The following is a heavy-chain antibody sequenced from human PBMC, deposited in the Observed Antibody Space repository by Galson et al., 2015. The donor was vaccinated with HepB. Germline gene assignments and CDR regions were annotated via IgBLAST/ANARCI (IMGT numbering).Heavy chain of an antibody. CDR2: IKQDGSER. CDR3: ARDHSSSWFDY. CDR1: GFAFSSYW. J-gene: IGHJ4*02. Sequence: SLRLSCAASGFAFSSYWMSWVRQAPGKGLEWVANIKQDGSERYYVDSVKGRFTISRDNAKNSLYLQMNSLRAEDTAVHYCARDHSSSWFDYWGQGTLVTVSS. V-gene: IGHV3-7*03. D-gene: IGHD6-13*01.